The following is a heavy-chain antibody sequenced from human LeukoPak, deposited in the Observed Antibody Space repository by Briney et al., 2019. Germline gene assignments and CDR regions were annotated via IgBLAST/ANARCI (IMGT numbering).Heavy chain of an antibody. Sequence: PSETLSLTCAVYGGSFSGYYWSWIRQPPGKGLEWIGEINHSGSTNYNPSLKSRVTISVDTSKNQFSLKLSSVTAADTAVYYCASAIATPRGSPYFDYWGQGTLVTVSS. D-gene: IGHD1-26*01. CDR2: INHSGST. CDR1: GGSFSGYY. V-gene: IGHV4-34*01. J-gene: IGHJ4*02. CDR3: ASAIATPRGSPYFDY.